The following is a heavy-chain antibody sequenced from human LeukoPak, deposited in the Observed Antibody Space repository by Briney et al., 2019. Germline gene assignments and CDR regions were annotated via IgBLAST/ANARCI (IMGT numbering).Heavy chain of an antibody. J-gene: IGHJ5*02. Sequence: PSETLSLTCTVSGGSISSSNNYWGWVRQPPGKGLEWIGSIYYSGTTYYNPSLKSRVTISVDTSKNQFSLKLTSVTAADTAVYYCARSIAAGGPTHNWFGPWGQGTLVTVSS. CDR1: GGSISSSNNY. CDR3: ARSIAAGGPTHNWFGP. V-gene: IGHV4-39*01. CDR2: IYYSGTT. D-gene: IGHD6-13*01.